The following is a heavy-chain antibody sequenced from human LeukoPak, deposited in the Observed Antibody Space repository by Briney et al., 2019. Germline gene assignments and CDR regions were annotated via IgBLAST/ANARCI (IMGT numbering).Heavy chain of an antibody. CDR3: ARGDIVVVPAAIRGSSFDY. V-gene: IGHV4-34*01. Sequence: PSETLSLTCAVYGGSFSGYYWSWIRQPPGKGLEWIGEINHSRSTNYNPSLKSRVTISVDTSKNQFSLKLSSVTAADTAVYYCARGDIVVVPAAIRGSSFDYWGQGTLVTVSS. D-gene: IGHD2-2*01. CDR1: GGSFSGYY. J-gene: IGHJ4*02. CDR2: INHSRST.